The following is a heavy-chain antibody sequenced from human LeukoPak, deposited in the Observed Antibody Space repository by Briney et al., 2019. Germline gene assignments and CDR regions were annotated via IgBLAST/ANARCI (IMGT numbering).Heavy chain of an antibody. D-gene: IGHD5-12*01. CDR2: IKQDGSEK. J-gene: IGHJ4*02. V-gene: IGHV3-7*01. Sequence: GGSLRLSCAASGFTFSSYWMSWVRQAPGKGLEWVANIKQDGSEKYYVDSVKGRFTISRGNAKNSLCLQMNSLRAEDTAVYYCASGLRTFDYWGQGTLVTVSS. CDR3: ASGLRTFDY. CDR1: GFTFSSYW.